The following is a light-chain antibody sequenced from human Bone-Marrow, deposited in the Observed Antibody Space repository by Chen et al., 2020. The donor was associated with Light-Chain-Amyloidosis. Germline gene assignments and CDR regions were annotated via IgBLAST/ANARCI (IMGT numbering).Light chain of an antibody. CDR3: SSYTITNTLV. V-gene: IGLV2-14*01. CDR2: EVT. CDR1: SSDVGGDNH. J-gene: IGLJ1*01. Sequence: PLPPPAVAPSPPRQTIIFSSAGTSSDVGGDNHVSWYQQHPDKAPKLMIYEVTNRPSWVPDRFSGSKSDNTASLTISGLQTEDEADYFCSSYTITNTLVFGSGTRVTVL.